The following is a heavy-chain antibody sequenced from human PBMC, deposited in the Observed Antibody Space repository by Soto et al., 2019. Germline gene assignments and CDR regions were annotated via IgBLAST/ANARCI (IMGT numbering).Heavy chain of an antibody. V-gene: IGHV3-23*01. CDR3: AKAHRAIRDPFDY. D-gene: IGHD3-3*01. Sequence: GSLSLSCAASGFTFSSYAMSWVRQAPGKGLEWVSAISGSGGSTYYADSVKGRFTISRDNSKNTLYLQMNSLRAEDTAVYYCAKAHRAIRDPFDYWGQGTLVTVSS. J-gene: IGHJ4*02. CDR2: ISGSGGST. CDR1: GFTFSSYA.